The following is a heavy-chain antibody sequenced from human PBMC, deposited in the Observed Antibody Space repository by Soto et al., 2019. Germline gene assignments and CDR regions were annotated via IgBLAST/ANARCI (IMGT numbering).Heavy chain of an antibody. V-gene: IGHV4-31*03. CDR3: ARTDSSGYYFVY. J-gene: IGHJ4*02. Sequence: QVQLQESGPGLVKPSQTLSLTCTVSGDFISSSGYYWSWIRQLPGKGLEWIGYIYSSGTTYYNPSLKSRITISVDTSKNQFSLNLSSVTAADTAVYYCARTDSSGYYFVYWGQGTLVTVFS. CDR2: IYSSGTT. CDR1: GDFISSSGYY. D-gene: IGHD3-22*01.